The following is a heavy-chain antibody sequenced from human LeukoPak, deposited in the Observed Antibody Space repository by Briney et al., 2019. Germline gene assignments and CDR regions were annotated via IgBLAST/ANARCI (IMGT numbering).Heavy chain of an antibody. CDR3: ARDLGDYVGYDAFDI. CDR2: ISSSGSNK. J-gene: IGHJ3*02. CDR1: GFTFGSFE. V-gene: IGHV3-48*03. Sequence: PGGSLRLSCVASGFTFGSFEMNWVRQAPGKGPEWLSYISSSGSNKYYADSLKGRFTISRDNAKNSLYLQMNSLTAEDTADYYCARDLGDYVGYDAFDIWGQGTRVTVSS. D-gene: IGHD4-17*01.